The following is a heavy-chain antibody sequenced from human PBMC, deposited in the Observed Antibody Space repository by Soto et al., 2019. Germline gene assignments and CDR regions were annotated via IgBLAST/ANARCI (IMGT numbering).Heavy chain of an antibody. CDR1: GGSISSYY. Sequence: TSETLSLTCTVSGGSISSYYWSWIRQPPGKGLEWIGYIYYSGSTNYNPYLKSRVTISVDTSQDQFSLKRSSVPAADTAVYYCARGTTGTDYYFDYGGQGTLVTVSS. V-gene: IGHV4-59*01. CDR2: IYYSGST. CDR3: ARGTTGTDYYFDY. J-gene: IGHJ4*02. D-gene: IGHD4-17*01.